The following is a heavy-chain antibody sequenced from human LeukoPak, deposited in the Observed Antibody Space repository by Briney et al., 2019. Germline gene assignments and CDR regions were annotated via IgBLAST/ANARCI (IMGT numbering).Heavy chain of an antibody. CDR3: AKAAGRREKDRYFQH. V-gene: IGHV3-23*01. CDR2: ISGSGGST. Sequence: GGSLRLSCAASGFTFSSYGMSWVRQAPGQGLESVSAISGSGGSTYYADSVKGRFTISRDNSKNTLYLQMNSLRAEDTAVYYCAKAAGRREKDRYFQHWGQGTLVTVSS. J-gene: IGHJ1*01. CDR1: GFTFSSYG. D-gene: IGHD1-26*01.